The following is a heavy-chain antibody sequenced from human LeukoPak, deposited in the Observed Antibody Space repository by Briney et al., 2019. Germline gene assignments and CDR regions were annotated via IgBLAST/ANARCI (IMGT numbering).Heavy chain of an antibody. J-gene: IGHJ3*02. CDR2: ISSSGAST. D-gene: IGHD3-10*01. Sequence: GGSLRLSCAASGFTFSSYAMSWVRQAPGKGLEWVSAISSSGASTYYADSVKGRFTISRDNSKNTLYLQMNSLRAEDTAVYYCAKGGVQYYGSGSYYNSVFAFDIWGQGTMVTVSS. CDR1: GFTFSSYA. CDR3: AKGGVQYYGSGSYYNSVFAFDI. V-gene: IGHV3-23*01.